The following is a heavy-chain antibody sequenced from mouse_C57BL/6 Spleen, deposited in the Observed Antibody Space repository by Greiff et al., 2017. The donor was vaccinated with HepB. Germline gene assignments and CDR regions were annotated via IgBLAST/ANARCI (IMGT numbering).Heavy chain of an antibody. CDR1: GFNIKNTY. D-gene: IGHD1-1*01. J-gene: IGHJ2*01. Sequence: VQLKQSVAELVRPGASVKLSCTASGFNIKNTYMHWVKQRPEQGLEWIGRIDPANGNTKYAPKFQGKATITADTSSNTAYLQLSSLTSEDTAIYYCARGYYYGSIRDYFDYWGQGTTLTVSS. CDR2: IDPANGNT. CDR3: ARGYYYGSIRDYFDY. V-gene: IGHV14-3*01.